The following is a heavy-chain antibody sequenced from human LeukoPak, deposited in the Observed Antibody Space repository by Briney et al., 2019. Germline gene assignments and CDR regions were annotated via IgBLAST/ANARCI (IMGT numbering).Heavy chain of an antibody. CDR2: IYYSGST. CDR3: ARDRGMAYCGGDCYTIDY. J-gene: IGHJ4*02. Sequence: SETLSLTCTVSGGSISSSSYYWGRIRQPPGKGLEWIGSIYYSGSTYYNPSLKSRVTISVDTSKNQFSLKLSSVTAADTAVYYCARDRGMAYCGGDCYTIDYWGQGTLVTVSS. CDR1: GGSISSSSYY. V-gene: IGHV4-39*07. D-gene: IGHD2-21*02.